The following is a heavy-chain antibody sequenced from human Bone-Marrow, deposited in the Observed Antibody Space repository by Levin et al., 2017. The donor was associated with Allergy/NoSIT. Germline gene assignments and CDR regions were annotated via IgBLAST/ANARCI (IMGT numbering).Heavy chain of an antibody. V-gene: IGHV3-21*01. CDR1: GFTFSIYS. CDR3: ARGIIGDVRVAHKEAFDI. D-gene: IGHD2-8*02. Sequence: PGGSLRLSCTVSGFTFSIYSINWVRQAPGKGLEWVSSISSSGSDMYYVDSVKGRFTISRDNVKNSLTLQMNSLRAEDTAVYYCARGIIGDVRVAHKEAFDIWGQGTMVSVSS. CDR2: ISSSGSDM. J-gene: IGHJ3*02.